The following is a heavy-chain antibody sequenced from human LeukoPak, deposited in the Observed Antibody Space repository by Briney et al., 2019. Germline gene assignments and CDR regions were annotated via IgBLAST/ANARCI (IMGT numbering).Heavy chain of an antibody. CDR1: GFTFRSYE. Sequence: GGSLRLSCAASGFTFRSYEMNWVRQAPGKGLEWVSYISSSGSTIYYADSVKGRFTISRDNAKNSLYLQMNSLRAEDTAVYYCARSYDYGDSSWGQGTLVTVSS. D-gene: IGHD4-17*01. J-gene: IGHJ5*02. V-gene: IGHV3-48*03. CDR2: ISSSGSTI. CDR3: ARSYDYGDSS.